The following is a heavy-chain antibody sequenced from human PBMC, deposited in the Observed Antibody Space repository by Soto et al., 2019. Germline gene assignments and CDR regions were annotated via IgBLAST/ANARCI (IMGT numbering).Heavy chain of an antibody. Sequence: QVQLQQSGPGLVKPSETLSLTCTVSGGPISGFYWSWIRQPPGKGLEWIGYIYNSGSTNYNPSVRSRATISMDTSKNQFSLKLTSVTAADAALYYCTRGSGDFWGQGTLVTVSS. CDR2: IYNSGST. CDR1: GGPISGFY. V-gene: IGHV4-59*01. D-gene: IGHD7-27*01. J-gene: IGHJ4*02. CDR3: TRGSGDF.